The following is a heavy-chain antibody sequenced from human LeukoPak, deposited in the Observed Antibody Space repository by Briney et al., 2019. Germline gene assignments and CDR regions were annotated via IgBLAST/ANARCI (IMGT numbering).Heavy chain of an antibody. CDR2: INPSSGGT. CDR1: GYTFTAYY. V-gene: IGHV1-2*02. J-gene: IGHJ3*02. D-gene: IGHD1-26*01. Sequence: GASVKVSCKASGYTFTAYYMYWVRQAPGQGLEWMGWINPSSGGTNYAQKFQGRVTMTGDTPINTIYMELSRLTSDDAAVYYCARDRGSYFHDAFDIWGQGTMVTVSS. CDR3: ARDRGSYFHDAFDI.